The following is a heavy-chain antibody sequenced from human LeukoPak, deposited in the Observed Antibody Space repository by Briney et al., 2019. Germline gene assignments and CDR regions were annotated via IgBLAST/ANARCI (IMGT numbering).Heavy chain of an antibody. CDR3: AIFTFGGITAPDY. V-gene: IGHV4-38-2*02. J-gene: IGHJ4*02. CDR1: GYSISSGLY. Sequence: SETLSLTCTVSGYSISSGLYCGWIRQPPGKGLGGIWSIYHSGTTYYNPSLKSRVTISVDTSKNQFSLKLSSVTAADTAVYYCAIFTFGGITAPDYWGQGTLVTVSS. CDR2: IYHSGTT. D-gene: IGHD3-16*01.